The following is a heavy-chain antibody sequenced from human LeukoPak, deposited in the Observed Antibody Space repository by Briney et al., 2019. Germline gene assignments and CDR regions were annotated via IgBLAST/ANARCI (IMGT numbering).Heavy chain of an antibody. CDR1: GFTFSSYS. CDR2: ISSSSSYI. CDR3: AREYYYDSSGYYLGGGDY. V-gene: IGHV3-21*01. D-gene: IGHD3-22*01. Sequence: PGGSLRLSCAASGFTFSSYSMNWVRQAPGKGLEWVSSISSSSSYIYYADSVKGRFTISRDNAKNSLYLQMNSLRAEDTAVYYCAREYYYDSSGYYLGGGDYWGQGTLVTVSS. J-gene: IGHJ4*02.